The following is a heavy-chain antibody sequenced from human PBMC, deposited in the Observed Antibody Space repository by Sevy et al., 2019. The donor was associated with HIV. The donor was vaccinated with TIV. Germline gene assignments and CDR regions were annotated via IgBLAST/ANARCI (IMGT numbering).Heavy chain of an antibody. J-gene: IGHJ6*02. CDR1: GGTFSSYA. D-gene: IGHD3-16*01. CDR3: ARGLEGAPRATAYYYYYYGMDV. V-gene: IGHV1-69*13. Sequence: ASVKVSCKASGGTFSSYAISWVRQAPGQGLEWMGGIIPIFGTANYAQKFQGRVTITADESTSTAYMELSSLRSEDTAVYYCARGLEGAPRATAYYYYYYGMDVWGQGTTVTVSS. CDR2: IIPIFGTA.